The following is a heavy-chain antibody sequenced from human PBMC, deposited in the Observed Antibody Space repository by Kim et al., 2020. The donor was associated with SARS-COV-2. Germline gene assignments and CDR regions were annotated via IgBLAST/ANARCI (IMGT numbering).Heavy chain of an antibody. CDR3: ARAGWDYDSSGNIPFDY. D-gene: IGHD3-22*01. V-gene: IGHV4-4*02. CDR1: GGSISSSNW. CDR2: IYHSGST. J-gene: IGHJ4*02. Sequence: SETLSLTCAVSGGSISSSNWWSWVRQPPGKGLEWIGEIYHSGSTNYNPSLKSRVTISVDKSKNQFSLKLSSVTAADTAVYYCARAGWDYDSSGNIPFDYWGQGTLVTVSS.